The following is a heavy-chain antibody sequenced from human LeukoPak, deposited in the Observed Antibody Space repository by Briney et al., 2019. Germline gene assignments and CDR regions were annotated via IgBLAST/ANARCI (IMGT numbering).Heavy chain of an antibody. Sequence: APVKVSCKVSGYTLTELSMHWVRQAPGKGLEWMGGFDPEDGETIYAQKFQGRVTMTEDTSTDTAYMELSSLRSEDTAVYYCARDGMRYYDILTGCSWFDPWGQGTLVTVSS. J-gene: IGHJ5*02. CDR2: FDPEDGET. D-gene: IGHD3-9*01. CDR3: ARDGMRYYDILTGCSWFDP. V-gene: IGHV1-24*01. CDR1: GYTLTELS.